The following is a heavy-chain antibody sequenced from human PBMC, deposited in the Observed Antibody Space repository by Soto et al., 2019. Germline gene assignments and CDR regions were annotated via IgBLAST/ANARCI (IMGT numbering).Heavy chain of an antibody. Sequence: QVQLVQSGSELKKPGASVKVSCKASGYTFTSYAMNWVRQAPGQGLEWMGWINTNTGNTTYAQGFTGRVVFSLDTSVSTAYLQICSLKAEDTAVYYCASANYSSSWYFGDYYYGMDVWGQGTTVTVSS. V-gene: IGHV7-4-1*01. CDR2: INTNTGNT. CDR3: ASANYSSSWYFGDYYYGMDV. CDR1: GYTFTSYA. J-gene: IGHJ6*02. D-gene: IGHD6-13*01.